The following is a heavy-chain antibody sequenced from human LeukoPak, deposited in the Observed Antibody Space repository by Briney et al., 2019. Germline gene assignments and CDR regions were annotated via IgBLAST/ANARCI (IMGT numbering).Heavy chain of an antibody. Sequence: SETLSLTCAVYGGSFSGYYWSWIRQPPGKGLEWIGEINHSGSTNYNPSLKSRVTMSVDTSKNQFSLKLSSVTAADTAVYYCARGYSSSWNGGDFDYWGQGTLVTVSS. D-gene: IGHD6-13*01. CDR2: INHSGST. V-gene: IGHV4-34*01. CDR3: ARGYSSSWNGGDFDY. CDR1: GGSFSGYY. J-gene: IGHJ4*02.